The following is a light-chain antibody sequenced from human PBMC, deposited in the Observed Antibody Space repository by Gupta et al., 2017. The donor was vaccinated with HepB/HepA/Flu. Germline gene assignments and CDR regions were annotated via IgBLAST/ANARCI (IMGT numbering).Light chain of an antibody. CDR3: QHCGSSPLT. Sequence: EVVLTPPSRAMLSSSGERATLSCRASQSISSRYLAWYQHKPGQSPSLLIYGASSRATGIPDRFSSSCSATDFTLTISRLDHDDFAEYYCQHCGSSPLTFGGGTKVEIK. J-gene: IGKJ4*01. CDR1: QSISSRY. V-gene: IGKV3-20*01. CDR2: GAS.